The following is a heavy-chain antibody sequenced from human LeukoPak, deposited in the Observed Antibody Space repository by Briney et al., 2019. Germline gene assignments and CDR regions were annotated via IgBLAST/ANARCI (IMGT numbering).Heavy chain of an antibody. Sequence: GGSLRLSCAASGFTFSSYGMHWVRQAPSKGLEWVAFIRYDGSNKYYADSVKGRFTISRDNSKNTLYLQVNSLRAEDTAAYYCAKGERVLLWFGELLYHYDAFDIWGQGTMVTVSS. V-gene: IGHV3-30*02. CDR1: GFTFSSYG. D-gene: IGHD3-10*01. CDR2: IRYDGSNK. CDR3: AKGERVLLWFGELLYHYDAFDI. J-gene: IGHJ3*02.